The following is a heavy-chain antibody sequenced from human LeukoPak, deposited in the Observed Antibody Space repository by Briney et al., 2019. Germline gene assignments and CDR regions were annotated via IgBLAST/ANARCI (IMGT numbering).Heavy chain of an antibody. CDR2: IKTDESIT. D-gene: IGHD2-21*02. CDR1: GFTFSSYW. CDR3: ARDGDAPMTDFDY. J-gene: IGHJ4*02. V-gene: IGHV3-74*01. Sequence: PGGSLRLSCAASGFTFSSYWMCWVRQDPGRGLAWVSCIKTDESITAYAGSVKGRFTISRDNAKNTLYLQMNSLRADDTAVYYCARDGDAPMTDFDYWGQGTLVTVSS.